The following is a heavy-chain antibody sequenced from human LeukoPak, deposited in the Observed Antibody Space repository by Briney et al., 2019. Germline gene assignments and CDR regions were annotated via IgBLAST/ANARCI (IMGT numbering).Heavy chain of an antibody. D-gene: IGHD6-19*01. CDR2: IYHSGST. Sequence: SETLSLTCTVSGYSISSGYYWGWIRQPPGKGLEWIGSIYHSGSTYYNPSLKSRVTISVDTSKNQFSLKLSSVTAADTAVYYCARSALMYSSGWSHDAFDIWGQGTMVTVSS. J-gene: IGHJ3*02. CDR3: ARSALMYSSGWSHDAFDI. V-gene: IGHV4-38-2*02. CDR1: GYSISSGYY.